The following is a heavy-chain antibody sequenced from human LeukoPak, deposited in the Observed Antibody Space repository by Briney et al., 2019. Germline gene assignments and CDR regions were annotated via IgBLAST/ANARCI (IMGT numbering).Heavy chain of an antibody. CDR3: ARDSLIAPAGTVDS. D-gene: IGHD6-13*01. CDR2: INSDGSST. V-gene: IGHV3-74*01. CDR1: GFTFSSYE. Sequence: PGGSLRLSCAASGFTFSSYEMNWVRQAPGKGLVWVSRINSDGSSTTYADSVKGRFTISRDNAKNTLYLQMNSLRAEDTAVYYCARDSLIAPAGTVDSWGQGTLVTVSS. J-gene: IGHJ4*02.